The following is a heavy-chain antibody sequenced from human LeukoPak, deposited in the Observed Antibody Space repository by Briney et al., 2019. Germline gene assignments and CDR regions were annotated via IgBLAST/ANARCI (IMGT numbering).Heavy chain of an antibody. CDR2: INHSGYT. V-gene: IGHV4-34*01. CDR3: TRMTAGHDY. D-gene: IGHD2-21*02. Sequence: SETLSLTCSVSGVSFDDYYWAWVRQTPGKGLEWIGEINHSGYTNDSPSLRSRVTLSIDTSRKQFSLNLRSVTVADAGTYYCTRMTAGHDYWGQGTLVTVSS. J-gene: IGHJ4*02. CDR1: GVSFDDYY.